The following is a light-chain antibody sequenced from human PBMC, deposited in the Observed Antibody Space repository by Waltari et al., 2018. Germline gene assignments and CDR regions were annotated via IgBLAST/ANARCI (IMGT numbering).Light chain of an antibody. V-gene: IGKV3-20*01. CDR2: GAS. Sequence: EIVLTRSPGTLSLSPGERATLSCRASQSVSRNYLNWYQQKGGQAPRLLIHGASIRATGIPDRFSGSGSGTDFTLTISRLEPEDFAVYYCQQYDGEVLTFGGGTKVEI. J-gene: IGKJ4*01. CDR1: QSVSRNY. CDR3: QQYDGEVLT.